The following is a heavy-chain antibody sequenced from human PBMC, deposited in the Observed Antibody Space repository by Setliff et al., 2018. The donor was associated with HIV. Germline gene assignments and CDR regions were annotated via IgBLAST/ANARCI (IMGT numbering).Heavy chain of an antibody. V-gene: IGHV3-48*03. CDR3: AREFATGGVVVRNAFDI. Sequence: LSLSCAASGFTFSSYEMNWVRKAPGKGLEWVPYISSSGSNIYYADSVKGRFTISRENAKNSLYLQMNSLRAEDTAVYYCAREFATGGVVVRNAFDIWGQGTMVTVSS. J-gene: IGHJ3*02. CDR2: ISSSGSNI. CDR1: GFTFSSYE. D-gene: IGHD2-15*01.